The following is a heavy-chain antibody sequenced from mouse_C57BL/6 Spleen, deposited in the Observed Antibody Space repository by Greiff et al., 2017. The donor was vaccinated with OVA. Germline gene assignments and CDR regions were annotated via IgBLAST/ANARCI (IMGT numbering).Heavy chain of an antibody. CDR2: ISSGSSTI. CDR1: GFTFSDYG. J-gene: IGHJ2*01. Sequence: DVKLVESGGGLVKPGGSLKLSCAASGFTFSDYGMHWVRQAPEKGLEWVAYISSGSSTIYYADTVKGRFTISRDNAKNTLFLQMTSLRSEDTAMYYCARIYYGTYFDYWGQGTTLTVSS. D-gene: IGHD1-1*01. CDR3: ARIYYGTYFDY. V-gene: IGHV5-17*01.